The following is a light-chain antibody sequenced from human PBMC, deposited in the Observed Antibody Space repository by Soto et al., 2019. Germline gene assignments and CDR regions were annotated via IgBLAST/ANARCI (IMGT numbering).Light chain of an antibody. CDR2: GAS. J-gene: IGKJ4*01. CDR3: QQYGISPFT. V-gene: IGKV3-20*01. Sequence: EIVLTQSPATLWLSPGERATLTCRARQFVSSTYVAWYQQRPGQAPRLIIYGASSRATGIPDRFSGGGSETDFTLTISRLESEDSAVYYCQQYGISPFTFGGGTKVDIK. CDR1: QFVSSTY.